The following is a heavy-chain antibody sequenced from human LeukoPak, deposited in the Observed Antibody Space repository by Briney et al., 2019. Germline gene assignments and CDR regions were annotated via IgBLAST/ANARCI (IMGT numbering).Heavy chain of an antibody. CDR2: IYTSGST. J-gene: IGHJ4*02. D-gene: IGHD5-24*01. Sequence: PSQTLSLTCTVSGGSISSGSYYWSWIRQPAGKGLEWIGRIYTSGSTNYNPSLKSRVTISVDTSKNQSSLKLSPVTAADTAVYYCASRGHWGQGTLVTVSS. V-gene: IGHV4-61*02. CDR1: GGSISSGSYY. CDR3: ASRGH.